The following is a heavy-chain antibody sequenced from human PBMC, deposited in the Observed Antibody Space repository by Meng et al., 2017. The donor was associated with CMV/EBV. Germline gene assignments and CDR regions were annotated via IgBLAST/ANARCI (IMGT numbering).Heavy chain of an antibody. CDR1: GGSISSYY. CDR3: AGGWYSNWFDP. D-gene: IGHD6-19*01. Sequence: SETLSLTCTVSGGSISSYYWSWIRQHPGKGLEWIGYIYYSGSTNYNPSLKSRVTISVDTSKNQFSLKLSSVTAADTAVYYCAGGWYSNWFDPWGQGTLVTVSS. V-gene: IGHV4-59*01. CDR2: IYYSGST. J-gene: IGHJ5*02.